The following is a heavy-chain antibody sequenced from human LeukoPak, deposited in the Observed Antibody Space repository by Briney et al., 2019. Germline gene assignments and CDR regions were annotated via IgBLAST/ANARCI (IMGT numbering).Heavy chain of an antibody. CDR3: ARVIEDYYYGMDV. D-gene: IGHD3-16*02. CDR2: ISAYNGNT. J-gene: IGHJ6*02. Sequence: ASVNVSYKASGYTFTSYGISWARQAPGQGLEWMGWISAYNGNTNYAQKLQGRVTMATDTSTSTAYMELRSLRSDDTAVYYCARVIEDYYYGMDVWGQGTTVTVSS. CDR1: GYTFTSYG. V-gene: IGHV1-18*01.